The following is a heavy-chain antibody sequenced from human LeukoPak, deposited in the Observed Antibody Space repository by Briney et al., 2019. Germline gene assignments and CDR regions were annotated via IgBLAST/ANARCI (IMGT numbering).Heavy chain of an antibody. CDR2: ISAYNGNT. Sequence: ASVKVSCKASGYTFTSYGISWVRQAPGQGLEWMGWISAYNGNTTYAQKLQGRVTMTTDTSTSTAYMELRSLRSDDTAVYYCARAAAAGKASYYYYGMDVWGQGTTVTVSS. V-gene: IGHV1-18*01. D-gene: IGHD6-13*01. CDR3: ARAAAAGKASYYYYGMDV. CDR1: GYTFTSYG. J-gene: IGHJ6*02.